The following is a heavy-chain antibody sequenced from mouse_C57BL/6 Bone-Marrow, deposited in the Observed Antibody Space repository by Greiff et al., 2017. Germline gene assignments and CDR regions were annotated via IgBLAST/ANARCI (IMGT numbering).Heavy chain of an antibody. D-gene: IGHD4-1*01. V-gene: IGHV14-3*01. CDR2: LDPANGNT. Sequence: DVQLVESVAELVRPGASVKLSCTASGFNIKNTYMHWVKQRPEQGLEWIGRLDPANGNTKYAPQFQGKATITADTSSNTAYLQLSSLTSEDTAIYYCARCVRTGTWFAYWGQGTLVTVSA. CDR1: GFNIKNTY. CDR3: ARCVRTGTWFAY. J-gene: IGHJ3*01.